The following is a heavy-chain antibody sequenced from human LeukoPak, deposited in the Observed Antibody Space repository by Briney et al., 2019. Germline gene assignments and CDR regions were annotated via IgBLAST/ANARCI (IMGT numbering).Heavy chain of an antibody. D-gene: IGHD4-17*01. CDR3: ARTLARWALTVTRAWYFDL. CDR1: GGSFSGYF. V-gene: IGHV4-34*01. Sequence: PSETLSLTCAVYGGSFSGYFWIWIRQPPGKGLEWIGESDHSGTTNYNPSLKSRVTISVDTSKNQFSLKLTSVTAADTAVYYCARTLARWALTVTRAWYFDLWGRGTLVTVSS. J-gene: IGHJ2*01. CDR2: SDHSGTT.